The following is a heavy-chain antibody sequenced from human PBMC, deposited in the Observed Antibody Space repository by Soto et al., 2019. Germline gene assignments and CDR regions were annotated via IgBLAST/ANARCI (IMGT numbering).Heavy chain of an antibody. V-gene: IGHV3-23*01. CDR2: ISGSGGST. J-gene: IGHJ4*02. CDR1: GFTFSSYA. D-gene: IGHD2-2*01. CDR3: AKVRVVVPDFDY. Sequence: GSLRLSCAASGFTFSSYAMSWVRQAPGKGLEWVSAISGSGGSTYYADSVKGRFTISRDNSKNTLYLQMNSLGAEDTAVYYCAKVRVVVPDFDYWGQGTLVTVSS.